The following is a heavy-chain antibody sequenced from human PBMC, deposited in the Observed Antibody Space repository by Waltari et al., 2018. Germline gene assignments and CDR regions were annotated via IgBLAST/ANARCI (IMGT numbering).Heavy chain of an antibody. V-gene: IGHV3-66*02. CDR3: ARESRDGYNGDAFDI. CDR1: GFTVNSNH. Sequence: EEQLVESGGGLVQPGDSLRVSCAASGFTVNSNHMTWGRQAPGKGREWVSFIYSGGSTEYADSVKGRFIISRDSSENTLYLQMNSLRAEDTAVYYCARESRDGYNGDAFDIWGQGTMVTVSS. CDR2: IYSGGST. J-gene: IGHJ3*02. D-gene: IGHD2-21*01.